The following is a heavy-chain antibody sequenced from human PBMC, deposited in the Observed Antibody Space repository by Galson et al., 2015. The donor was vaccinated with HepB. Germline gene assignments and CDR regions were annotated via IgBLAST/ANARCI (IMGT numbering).Heavy chain of an antibody. CDR1: GFTFGDYA. D-gene: IGHD3-10*01. CDR3: NSLLWFGELTDAFDI. J-gene: IGHJ3*02. V-gene: IGHV3-49*03. Sequence: SLRLSCAASGFTFGDYAMSWFRQAPGKGLEWVGFIRSKAYGGTTEYAASVKGRFTISRDDSKSIAYLQMNSLKTEDTAVYYCNSLLWFGELTDAFDIWGQGTMVTVSS. CDR2: IRSKAYGGTT.